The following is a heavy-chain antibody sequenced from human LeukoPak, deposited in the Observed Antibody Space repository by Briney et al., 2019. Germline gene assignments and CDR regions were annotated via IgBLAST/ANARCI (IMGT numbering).Heavy chain of an antibody. J-gene: IGHJ3*02. CDR3: ARDSISGYYYDSSGYYQDAFDI. CDR2: ISSSSSYI. V-gene: IGHV3-21*01. Sequence: PGGSLRLSCAASGFTFSSYSMNWVRQAPGKWLEWVSSISSSSSYIYYADSVKGRFTISRDNAKNSLYLQMNSLRAEDTAVYYCARDSISGYYYDSSGYYQDAFDIWGQGTMVTVSS. CDR1: GFTFSSYS. D-gene: IGHD3-22*01.